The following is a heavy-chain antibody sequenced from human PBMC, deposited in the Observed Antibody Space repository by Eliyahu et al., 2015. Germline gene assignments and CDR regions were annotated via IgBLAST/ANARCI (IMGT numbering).Heavy chain of an antibody. CDR1: FFNFSNVW. Sequence: TASFFNFSNVWVGWVRQAPGKGLEWVGRITSKTAGGAADCAAPLKGRFTISRDDSENTLYLQMNSLKAEDTAVYYCTTSLSTSGAFDYWGQGTLVTVSS. CDR2: ITSKTAGGAA. CDR3: TTSLSTSGAFDY. V-gene: IGHV3-15*01. D-gene: IGHD4/OR15-4a*01. J-gene: IGHJ4*02.